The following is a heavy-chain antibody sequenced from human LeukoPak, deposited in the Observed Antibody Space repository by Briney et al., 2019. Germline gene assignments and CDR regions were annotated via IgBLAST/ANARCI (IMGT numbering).Heavy chain of an antibody. D-gene: IGHD3-22*01. CDR2: IYYSGST. J-gene: IGHJ4*02. CDR1: GDSISSYY. V-gene: IGHV4-59*01. Sequence: PSETLSLTCTVSGDSISSYYWSWIRQPPGKGLEWIGYIYYSGSTKYNPSLKSRVTISVDTSKNQFSLKLNSVTAADTAVYYCARESYYDSSGYYYAWGYFDYWGQGTLVTVSS. CDR3: ARESYYDSSGYYYAWGYFDY.